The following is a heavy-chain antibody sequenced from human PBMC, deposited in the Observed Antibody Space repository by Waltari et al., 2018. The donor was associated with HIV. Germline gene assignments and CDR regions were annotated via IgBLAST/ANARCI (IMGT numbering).Heavy chain of an antibody. D-gene: IGHD4-17*01. Sequence: QVQLVQSGAEVKKPGSSVKVSCKASGGTFSRYVIRWVRQAPGQGLEWMGGIIPIFGTANYAQKFQGRVTITADKSTSTAYMELSSLRSEDTAVYYCASTLTTVVTYWYFDLWGRGTLVTVSS. CDR2: IIPIFGTA. V-gene: IGHV1-69*06. CDR3: ASTLTTVVTYWYFDL. CDR1: GGTFSRYV. J-gene: IGHJ2*01.